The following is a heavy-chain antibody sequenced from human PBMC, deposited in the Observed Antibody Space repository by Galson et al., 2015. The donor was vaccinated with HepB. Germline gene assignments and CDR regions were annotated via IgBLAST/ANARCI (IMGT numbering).Heavy chain of an antibody. V-gene: IGHV1-18*01. CDR1: GYTFTTYF. Sequence: SVKVSCKASGYTFTTYFINWVRQAPGQGLQWMGRVSTYNGDTQYAQDLQDRVTMTTDTSTSTAYLELGSLRSDDTAVYYCARENFQTGESPWGQGTMVTVSS. CDR3: ARENFQTGESP. D-gene: IGHD7-27*01. CDR2: VSTYNGDT. J-gene: IGHJ3*01.